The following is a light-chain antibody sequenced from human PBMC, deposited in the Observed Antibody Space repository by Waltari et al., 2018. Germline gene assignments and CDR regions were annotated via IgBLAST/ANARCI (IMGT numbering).Light chain of an antibody. V-gene: IGKV3-20*01. CDR3: QKYDRLPAT. Sequence: EIVLTQSPGTLSLSPGERGTLSYRASQSVSRFLAWYQQKPGQAPRLLIYGASTRATGIPDRFSGSGSGTDFSLTISRLEPEDFAVYYCQKYDRLPATFGQGTKVEIK. CDR1: QSVSRF. J-gene: IGKJ1*01. CDR2: GAS.